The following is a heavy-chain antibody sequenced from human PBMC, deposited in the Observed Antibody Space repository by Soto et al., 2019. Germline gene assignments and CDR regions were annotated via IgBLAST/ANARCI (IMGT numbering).Heavy chain of an antibody. V-gene: IGHV1-8*01. Sequence: ASVKVSCKASGYTFTSYDINWVRQATGQGLEWMGWMNPNSGNTGYAQKFQGRVTMTRNTSISTAYMELSSLRSEDTAVYYCARAYCSSTSCYYYYYYMDVWGKGTTVTVSS. CDR2: MNPNSGNT. D-gene: IGHD2-2*01. CDR1: GYTFTSYD. CDR3: ARAYCSSTSCYYYYYYMDV. J-gene: IGHJ6*03.